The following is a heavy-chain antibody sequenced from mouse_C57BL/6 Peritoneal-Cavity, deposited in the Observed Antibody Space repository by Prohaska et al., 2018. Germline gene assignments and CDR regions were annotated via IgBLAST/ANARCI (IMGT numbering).Heavy chain of an antibody. CDR3: MSYGNYWYFDV. D-gene: IGHD2-1*01. CDR2: INSDGSAI. CDR1: GFTVSGFW. V-gene: IGHV11-2*01. Sequence: EVQLLETGGGLVQPGGSRGLSCEGSGFTVSGFWMSWVRQTPGKTLEWIGDINSDGSAINYAPSIKDRFTIFRDNDKSTLYLQMSNVRSEDTATYFCMSYGNYWYFDVWSTGTTVTVSS. J-gene: IGHJ1*03.